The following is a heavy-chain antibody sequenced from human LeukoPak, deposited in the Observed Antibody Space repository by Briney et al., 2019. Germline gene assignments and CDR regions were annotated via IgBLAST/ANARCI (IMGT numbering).Heavy chain of an antibody. CDR2: IYYSGST. Sequence: PSETLSLTCTVSGGSISSGGYYWSWIRQHPGKGLEWIGYIYYSGSTYYNPSLKSRVTISVGTSKNQFSLKLSSVTAADTAVYYCARTPSPSTVVTYWGQGTLVTVSS. CDR3: ARTPSPSTVVTY. CDR1: GGSISSGGYY. D-gene: IGHD4-23*01. J-gene: IGHJ4*02. V-gene: IGHV4-31*03.